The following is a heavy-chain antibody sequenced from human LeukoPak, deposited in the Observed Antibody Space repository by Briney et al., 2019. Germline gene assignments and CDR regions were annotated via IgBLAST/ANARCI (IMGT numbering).Heavy chain of an antibody. Sequence: TGGSLRLSCAASGFTISSHAMSWVRQAPGKGLEWVSAISGSGGSTYYADSVKGRFTISRDNSKNTLYPQMNSLRAEDTAVYYCAKDQWLIVVVPAAIDYWGQGTLVTVSS. CDR1: GFTISSHA. CDR2: ISGSGGST. D-gene: IGHD2-2*01. J-gene: IGHJ4*02. V-gene: IGHV3-23*01. CDR3: AKDQWLIVVVPAAIDY.